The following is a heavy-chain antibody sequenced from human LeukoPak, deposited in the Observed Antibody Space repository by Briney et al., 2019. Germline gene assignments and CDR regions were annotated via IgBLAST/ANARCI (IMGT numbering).Heavy chain of an antibody. V-gene: IGHV3-13*05. CDR2: VGTAGDP. D-gene: IGHD2-15*01. CDR3: ARGLRYCSGGSCYNSDAFDI. CDR1: GFTFSSYD. J-gene: IGHJ3*02. Sequence: GGSLRLSCAASGFTFSSYDMHWVRQATGKGLEWVSAVGTAGDPYYPGSVKGRFTISRENAKNSLYLQMISLRAGDTAVYYCARGLRYCSGGSCYNSDAFDIWGQGTMVTVSS.